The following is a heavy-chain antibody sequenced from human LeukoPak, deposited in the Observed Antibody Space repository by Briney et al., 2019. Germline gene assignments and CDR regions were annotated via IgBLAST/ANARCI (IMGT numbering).Heavy chain of an antibody. D-gene: IGHD2-2*01. V-gene: IGHV1-46*01. CDR1: GYTFTSYY. J-gene: IGHJ3*02. CDR3: ASAPRYQLLLEAFDI. CDR2: INPSGGTT. Sequence: ASVKVSCKASGYTFTSYYMYWVRQAPGQGLEWMGIINPSGGTTNYAQKFQGRVTITADESTSTAYMELSSLRSEDTAVYYCASAPRYQLLLEAFDIWGQGTMVTVSS.